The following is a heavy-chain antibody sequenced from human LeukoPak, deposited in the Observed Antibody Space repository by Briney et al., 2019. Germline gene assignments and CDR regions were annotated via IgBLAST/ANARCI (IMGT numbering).Heavy chain of an antibody. CDR3: ARAESSRLYSSSWYGSDY. D-gene: IGHD6-13*01. Sequence: ASVKVSCKASGYTFTCYYMHWVRQAPGQGLEWMGWINPNSGGTNYAQKFQGRVTMTRYTSISTAYMELSRLRSDDTAVYYCARAESSRLYSSSWYGSDYWGQGTIPTVSS. CDR1: GYTFTCYY. V-gene: IGHV1-2*02. CDR2: INPNSGGT. J-gene: IGHJ4*02.